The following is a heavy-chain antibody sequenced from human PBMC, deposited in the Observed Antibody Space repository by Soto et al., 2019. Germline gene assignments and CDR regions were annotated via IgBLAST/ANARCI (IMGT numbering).Heavy chain of an antibody. J-gene: IGHJ3*02. D-gene: IGHD2-15*01. Sequence: ARSLRLSCPASGFILSNYTQNWVRQPPAQGLEWVSCISGGSSYIYYADSVKGRFTISRDNSKNSLYLQMHSRRFEEAAVYYCARDRCSGGSCYRTYGFDIWGQGT. CDR2: ISGGSSYI. CDR3: ARDRCSGGSCYRTYGFDI. V-gene: IGHV3-21*06. CDR1: GFILSNYT.